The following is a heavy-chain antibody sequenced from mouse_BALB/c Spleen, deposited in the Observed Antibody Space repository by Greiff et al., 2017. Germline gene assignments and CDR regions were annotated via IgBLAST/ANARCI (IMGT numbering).Heavy chain of an antibody. Sequence: EVQLVESGGGLVKPGGSLKLSCAASGFTFSDYYMYWVRQTPEKRLEWVATISDGGSYTYYPDSVKGRFTISRDNAKNNLYLQMSSLKSEDTAMYYCARGMRYQYYFDYWGQGTTLTVSS. D-gene: IGHD1-1*01. CDR2: ISDGGSYT. V-gene: IGHV5-4*02. J-gene: IGHJ2*01. CDR3: ARGMRYQYYFDY. CDR1: GFTFSDYY.